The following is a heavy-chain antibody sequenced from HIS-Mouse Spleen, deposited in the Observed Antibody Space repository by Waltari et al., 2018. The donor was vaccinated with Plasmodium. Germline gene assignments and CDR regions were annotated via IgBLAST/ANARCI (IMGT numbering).Heavy chain of an antibody. CDR3: ARVTSSGVYWYFDL. Sequence: QVQLQQWGAGLLQPSETLSLTCAVYGGSFIGYYWRWIRPPPGKGLEWIGDINQSGSTNYNPSLMIRVTISVDTSKNQFSLKLSSVTAADTAVYYCARVTSSGVYWYFDLWGRATLVTVSS. V-gene: IGHV4-34*01. CDR2: INQSGST. J-gene: IGHJ2*01. D-gene: IGHD3-3*01. CDR1: GGSFIGYY.